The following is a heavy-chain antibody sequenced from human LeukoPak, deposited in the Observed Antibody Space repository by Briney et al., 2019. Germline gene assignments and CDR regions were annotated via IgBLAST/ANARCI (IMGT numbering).Heavy chain of an antibody. J-gene: IGHJ3*02. D-gene: IGHD3-10*01. CDR3: ASLYYYGSGSYDFDI. V-gene: IGHV4-59*01. Sequence: PSETLSLTCTVSVGSISIYYWSWIPHPPGKGLEWIGYIYYSGSTNYNPSLKSRVTMAVDTSKNQFSLKLSSVTAADTAVYYCASLYYYGSGSYDFDIWGQGTMVTVSS. CDR1: VGSISIYY. CDR2: IYYSGST.